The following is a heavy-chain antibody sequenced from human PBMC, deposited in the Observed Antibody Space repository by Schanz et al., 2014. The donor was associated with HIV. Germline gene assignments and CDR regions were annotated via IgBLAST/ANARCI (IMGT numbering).Heavy chain of an antibody. V-gene: IGHV3-30*18. D-gene: IGHD6-13*01. J-gene: IGHJ4*02. CDR3: AKDGFAEQQLSGNDY. Sequence: QVQLVESGGGVVQPGRSLRLSCVASGFTFSSYGMHWVRQAPGKGLEWVAVISYDGSKEYYVDSVKGRFTISRENSKNTLYLRMNSLRTEDTAVYYCAKDGFAEQQLSGNDYWGQGTLVIVSS. CDR2: ISYDGSKE. CDR1: GFTFSSYG.